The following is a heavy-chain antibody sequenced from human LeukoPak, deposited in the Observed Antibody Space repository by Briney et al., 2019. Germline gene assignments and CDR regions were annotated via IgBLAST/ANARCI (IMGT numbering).Heavy chain of an antibody. V-gene: IGHV3-23*01. CDR2: ISGNGGTT. CDR3: AKHLGRARVAKGDIY. D-gene: IGHD2-15*01. Sequence: SGGSLRLSCAASGFTFSSYAMNWVRQAPGKGLEWVSGISGNGGTTFYADSVKGRFTISRDNSKNTLYLQMNSLRAEDTAVYYCAKHLGRARVAKGDIYWGQGTLVTVSS. J-gene: IGHJ4*02. CDR1: GFTFSSYA.